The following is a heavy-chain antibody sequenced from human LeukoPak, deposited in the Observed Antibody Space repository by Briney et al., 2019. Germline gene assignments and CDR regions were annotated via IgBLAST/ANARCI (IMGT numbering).Heavy chain of an antibody. CDR2: IYSGGTT. V-gene: IGHV3-53*01. CDR3: ARRAGGYSHPYDY. D-gene: IGHD4-23*01. J-gene: IGHJ4*02. Sequence: GGSLRLSCAVSGFTFSGNYMSWVRQAPGKGLEWVSLIYSGGTTYYPDSVKGRFTISRDNSKNTLYLQMNRLRAEETAVYYCARRAGGYSHPYDYWGQGILVTVSS. CDR1: GFTFSGNY.